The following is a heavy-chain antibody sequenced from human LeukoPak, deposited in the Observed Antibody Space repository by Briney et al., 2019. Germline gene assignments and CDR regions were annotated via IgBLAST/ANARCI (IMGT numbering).Heavy chain of an antibody. CDR1: GGSVSSTNW. CDR3: ARDDFEYSVHYGMDV. CDR2: VHLDGRT. Sequence: SGPTLVKPSETLSLTCGVSGGSVSSTNWWTWIRQPPGKGLEWIGEVHLDGRTNFNPSLKSRLTMSVDLSENHVSLKLTSVTAADTAVCYCARDDFEYSVHYGMDVWGQGTAVTVSS. V-gene: IGHV4-4*02. D-gene: IGHD3-9*01. J-gene: IGHJ6*02.